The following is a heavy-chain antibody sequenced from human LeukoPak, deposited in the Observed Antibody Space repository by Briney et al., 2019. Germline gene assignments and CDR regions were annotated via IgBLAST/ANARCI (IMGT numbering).Heavy chain of an antibody. CDR1: GFTFSSYS. CDR3: ASDIAARRAFDY. D-gene: IGHD6-6*01. Sequence: GGSLRLSCAASGFTFSSYSMNWVRQAPGKGLEWVSSISSSSSYIYYADSVKGRFTISRDNAKNSLYLQMNSLRAEDTAVYYCASDIAARRAFDYWGQGTLVTVSS. J-gene: IGHJ4*02. V-gene: IGHV3-21*01. CDR2: ISSSSSYI.